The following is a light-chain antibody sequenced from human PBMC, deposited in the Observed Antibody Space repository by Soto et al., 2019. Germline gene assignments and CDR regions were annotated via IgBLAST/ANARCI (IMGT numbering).Light chain of an antibody. Sequence: QSVLTQPASVSGSPGQSITISCTGTSSDVGTYYLVSWYQQHPGKAPKLMIYEVSNRPSGVSNRFSGSKSGNTASLTISGLQAEDEADYYCSSYTSSSTPYVFGTGTKVTVL. CDR1: SSDVGTYYL. CDR3: SSYTSSSTPYV. CDR2: EVS. J-gene: IGLJ1*01. V-gene: IGLV2-14*02.